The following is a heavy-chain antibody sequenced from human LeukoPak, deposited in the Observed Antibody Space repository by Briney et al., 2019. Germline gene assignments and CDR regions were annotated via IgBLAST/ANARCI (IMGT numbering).Heavy chain of an antibody. D-gene: IGHD2-15*01. CDR1: GFTFSSYW. CDR3: ARANGGSCYGY. Sequence: PGGSLRLSCAASGFTFSSYWMHWVRQAPGKGLVWVSRINSDGSSTSYADSVKGRFTISRDDAKNTLYLQMNSLRAEGTAVYYCARANGGSCYGYWGQGTLVTVSS. J-gene: IGHJ4*02. CDR2: INSDGSST. V-gene: IGHV3-74*01.